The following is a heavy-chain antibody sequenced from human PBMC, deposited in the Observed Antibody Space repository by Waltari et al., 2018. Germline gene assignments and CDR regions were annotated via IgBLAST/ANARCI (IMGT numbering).Heavy chain of an antibody. J-gene: IGHJ4*02. D-gene: IGHD4-4*01. CDR3: ARGVPDYSSLAY. Sequence: EVQLVESGGTLVQPGGSLRLAWAVSGFTFSSSRMHWVRQAPGLGLVWLARINIDGIGTVYADSVKGRFTISRDHAKNTLYLQMNSLRADDTAVYYCARGVPDYSSLAYWGQGTLVTVSS. CDR1: GFTFSSSR. V-gene: IGHV3-74*01. CDR2: INIDGIGT.